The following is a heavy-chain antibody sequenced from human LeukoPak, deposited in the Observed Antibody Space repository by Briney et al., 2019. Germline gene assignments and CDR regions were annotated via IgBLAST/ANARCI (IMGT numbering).Heavy chain of an antibody. CDR2: IYYRGST. CDR1: GDFFSGSTSD. D-gene: IGHD2-21*02. Sequence: SETLSLTCSVTGDFFSGSTSDWAWIRQPPGKGLEWIGNIYYRGSTHYSPSLESRVTISVDTSKNQFSLRLNPVTAADTAVYYCARVGVRTYCGSGCYSDYFDSWGQGTLVTVSS. V-gene: IGHV4-39*07. CDR3: ARVGVRTYCGSGCYSDYFDS. J-gene: IGHJ4*02.